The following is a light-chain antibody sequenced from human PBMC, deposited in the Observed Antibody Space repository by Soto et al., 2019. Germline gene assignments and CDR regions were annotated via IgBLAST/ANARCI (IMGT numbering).Light chain of an antibody. J-gene: IGLJ2*01. V-gene: IGLV2-14*01. Sequence: QSALTQPASVSGSPGQSITISCTGTSSDVGGYNYVSWYQQHPGKAPKLMIYDVSNRPSGVSKRFSGSKSGNTASLTISGLQAEDEAYYYCSSYTSSSTLVVFGVGTNLTVL. CDR1: SSDVGGYNY. CDR3: SSYTSSSTLVV. CDR2: DVS.